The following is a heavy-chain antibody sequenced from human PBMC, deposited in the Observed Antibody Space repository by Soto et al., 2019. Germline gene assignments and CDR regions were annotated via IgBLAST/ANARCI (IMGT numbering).Heavy chain of an antibody. CDR2: ISSKSSYK. V-gene: IGHV3-21*01. CDR3: ARDPLYCGGDCYFDF. Sequence: EVQLVESGGDLVKPGGSLRLSCAASGFTFSSYSMSWDRQAPGKGLEWVSSISSKSSYKYFADSMKDRFTISRDNAKNSLYLQMNSLRVEDTAVYYCARDPLYCGGDCYFDFWGQGTLVTVSS. D-gene: IGHD2-21*02. CDR1: GFTFSSYS. J-gene: IGHJ4*02.